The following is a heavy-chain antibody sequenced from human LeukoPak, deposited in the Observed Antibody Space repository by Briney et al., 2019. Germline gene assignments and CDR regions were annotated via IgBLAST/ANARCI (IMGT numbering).Heavy chain of an antibody. CDR2: INYSGDA. J-gene: IGHJ6*04. CDR1: GGSLSGYY. D-gene: IGHD3-22*01. V-gene: IGHV4-34*01. CDR3: ARSYYDSSGPYDV. Sequence: PSETLSLTCAVYGGSLSGYYWSWIRQPPGKGLEWIGEINYSGDANYNPSLKSRVTISVDTSNNQFFLKLTSVTAADTAVYYCARSYYDSSGPYDVWGEGTTVTVSS.